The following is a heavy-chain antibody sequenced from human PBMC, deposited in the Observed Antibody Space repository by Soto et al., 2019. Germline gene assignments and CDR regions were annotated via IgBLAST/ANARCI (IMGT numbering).Heavy chain of an antibody. V-gene: IGHV3-20*04. J-gene: IGHJ6*02. D-gene: IGHD2-15*01. CDR1: GFTFDDYG. CDR3: ARSRVVVVVAATVFYYYGMDV. Sequence: TGGSLRLSCAASGFTFDDYGMSWVRQAPGKGLEWVSGINWNGGSTGYADSVKGRFTISRDNAKNSLYLQMNSLRAEDTALYYCARSRVVVVVAATVFYYYGMDVWGQGTTVTSP. CDR2: INWNGGST.